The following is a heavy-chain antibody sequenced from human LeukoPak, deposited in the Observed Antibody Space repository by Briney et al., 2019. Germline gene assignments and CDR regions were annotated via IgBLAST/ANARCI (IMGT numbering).Heavy chain of an antibody. D-gene: IGHD5-12*01. J-gene: IGHJ4*02. CDR2: ISSSSTI. Sequence: GGSLRLSCAAPGFTFSSYSMNWVRQAPGKGLEWVSYISSSSTIYYADSVKGRFTISRDNAKNSLYLQMNSLRAEDTAVYYCARDQALAFWGQGTLVTVSS. CDR3: ARDQALAF. V-gene: IGHV3-48*04. CDR1: GFTFSSYS.